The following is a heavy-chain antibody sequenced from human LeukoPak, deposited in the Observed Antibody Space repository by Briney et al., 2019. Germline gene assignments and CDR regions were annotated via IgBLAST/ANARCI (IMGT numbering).Heavy chain of an antibody. CDR2: IYTSGST. V-gene: IGHV4-4*07. Sequence: PSETLSLTCAVCGGSFSGYYWSWIRQPAGKGLEWIGRIYTSGSTNYNPSLKSRVTMSVDTSKNQFSLKLSSVTAADTAVYYCAREVVVVAATLSNYFDYWGQGTLVTVSS. D-gene: IGHD2-15*01. J-gene: IGHJ4*02. CDR3: AREVVVVAATLSNYFDY. CDR1: GGSFSGYY.